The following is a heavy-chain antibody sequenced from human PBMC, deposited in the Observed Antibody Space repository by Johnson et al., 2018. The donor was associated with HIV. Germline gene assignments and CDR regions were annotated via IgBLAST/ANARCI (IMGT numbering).Heavy chain of an antibody. CDR3: AKGGLGHTDAFDI. Sequence: VQLVESGGGLVQPGRSLRLSCAASGFTFDDYTMHWVRQGPGQGLEWVSLISWDGGSTYYGDSLKGRFTISRDNSKNSLYLQMNSLRSEDTALYYCAKGGLGHTDAFDIWGQGTLVTVSS. CDR1: GFTFDDYT. V-gene: IGHV3-43*01. CDR2: ISWDGGST. J-gene: IGHJ3*02. D-gene: IGHD6-19*01.